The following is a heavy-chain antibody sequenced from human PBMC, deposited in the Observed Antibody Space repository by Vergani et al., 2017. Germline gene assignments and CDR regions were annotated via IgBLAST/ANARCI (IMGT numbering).Heavy chain of an antibody. CDR1: GGSISSGGYY. J-gene: IGHJ3*02. CDR2: IYYSGST. V-gene: IGHV4-31*03. CDR3: ARDRPGIGAFDI. D-gene: IGHD3-10*01. Sequence: QVQLQESGPGLVKPSETLSLTCTVSGGSISSGGYYWSWIRQHPGKGLEWIGYIYYSGSTYYNPSLKSRVTISVDTSKNQFSLKLSSVTAADTAVYYCARDRPGIGAFDIWGQGTMVTVSS.